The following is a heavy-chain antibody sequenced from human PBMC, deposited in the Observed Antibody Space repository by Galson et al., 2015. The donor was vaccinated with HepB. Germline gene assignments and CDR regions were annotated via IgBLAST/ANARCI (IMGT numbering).Heavy chain of an antibody. Sequence: LSLTCAVYGGSFSGYYWSWIRQPPGKGLEWIGYIYYSGSTYYNPSLKSRVTISVDTSKNQFSLKLSSVTAADTAVYYCARDREYGDYADRFDYWGQGTLVTVSS. V-gene: IGHV4-30-4*07. CDR2: IYYSGST. CDR1: GGSFSGYY. CDR3: ARDREYGDYADRFDY. D-gene: IGHD4-17*01. J-gene: IGHJ4*02.